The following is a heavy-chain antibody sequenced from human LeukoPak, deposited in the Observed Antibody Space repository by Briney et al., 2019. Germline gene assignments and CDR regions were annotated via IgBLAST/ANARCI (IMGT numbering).Heavy chain of an antibody. Sequence: PRGSPRLSCAASGFTSSTYAMSWVRQAPGKGREWVSGMAGNGGSLYYAGSVKGRFTISRNNSKNTLYVQMNSLRADDTAVYYCARGRGSDGLDVWGQGTTVTVSS. J-gene: IGHJ6*02. CDR3: ARGRGSDGLDV. V-gene: IGHV3-23*01. CDR2: MAGNGGSL. CDR1: GFTSSTYA.